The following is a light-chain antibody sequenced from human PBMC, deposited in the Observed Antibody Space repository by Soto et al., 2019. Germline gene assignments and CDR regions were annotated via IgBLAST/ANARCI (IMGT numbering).Light chain of an antibody. V-gene: IGKV3-11*01. CDR2: DAS. Sequence: EIVLTQSPATLSLSPGERATLSCRASQSVSSYLAWYQQKPGQAPRLLIYDASNRATGIPARFSGSGSVTDFTLTSSSLEPEDFAVYYCQQRSSWPPYSFGQGTKLEIK. J-gene: IGKJ2*01. CDR3: QQRSSWPPYS. CDR1: QSVSSY.